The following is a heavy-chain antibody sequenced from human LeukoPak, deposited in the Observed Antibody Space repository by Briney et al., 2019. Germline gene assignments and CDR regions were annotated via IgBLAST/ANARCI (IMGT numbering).Heavy chain of an antibody. CDR2: LYHSGST. CDR3: ARDGYSGSDAL. Sequence: PSETLSLTCTVSGYSISSSYYWGWIRQPPGKGLEWIGSLYHSGSTNYNPSLKSRVTISVDTSKNQFSLKLSSVTAADTAVYYCARDGYSGSDALWGQGTLVTVSS. D-gene: IGHD5-12*01. V-gene: IGHV4-38-2*02. CDR1: GYSISSSYY. J-gene: IGHJ4*02.